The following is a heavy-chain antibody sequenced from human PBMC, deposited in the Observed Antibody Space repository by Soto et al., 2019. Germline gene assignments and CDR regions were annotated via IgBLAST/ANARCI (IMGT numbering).Heavy chain of an antibody. D-gene: IGHD3-22*01. CDR3: ATERRGSGYLDAFDM. CDR1: GGSNSTYF. Sequence: QVQLQESGPGLVKPSETLSLTCTVSGGSNSTYFWTWIRQPPGKGLEWIGNIYNSGSTNYNPSLKSRVTISVDTSKKQFSLKRSSVTAADTAVYFCATERRGSGYLDAFDMWGQGTMVTVSS. CDR2: IYNSGST. V-gene: IGHV4-59*01. J-gene: IGHJ3*02.